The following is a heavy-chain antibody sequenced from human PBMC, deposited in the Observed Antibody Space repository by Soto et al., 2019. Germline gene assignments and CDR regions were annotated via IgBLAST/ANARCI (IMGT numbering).Heavy chain of an antibody. J-gene: IGHJ4*02. CDR3: VRDSLVSAPGRLDN. CDR2: ISYDGSDT. Sequence: QVQLVESGGGVVQPGRSLRLSCAASGFIFSHYGMHWVRLAPGKGLEWVAFISYDGSDTFYAESVKGRFTVPRDNRLHLQMGSLRSDDTAVYYCVRDSLVSAPGRLDNWGQGTPVTVSS. D-gene: IGHD2-21*01. CDR1: GFIFSHYG. V-gene: IGHV3-30*03.